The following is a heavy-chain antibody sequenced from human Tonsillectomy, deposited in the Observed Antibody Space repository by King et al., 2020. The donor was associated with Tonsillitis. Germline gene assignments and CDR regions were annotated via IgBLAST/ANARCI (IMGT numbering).Heavy chain of an antibody. J-gene: IGHJ5*02. CDR2: INPRNGET. V-gene: IGHV1-2*02. CDR3: AREDYGDLALAHIRFDP. D-gene: IGHD2-21*02. CDR1: GYTFSDSF. Sequence: VQLVESGADVKNPGASLRVSCETSGYTFSDSFIHWVRQAPGRGLVWMGWINPRNGETKYGPKFAGRITMTRETSSDTVVMELRRLTSDDTAVYYCAREDYGDLALAHIRFDPWGPGSLVTVS.